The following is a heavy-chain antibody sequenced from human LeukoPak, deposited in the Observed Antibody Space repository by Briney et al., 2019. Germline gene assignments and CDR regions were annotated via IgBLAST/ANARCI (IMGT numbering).Heavy chain of an antibody. V-gene: IGHV3-21*01. Sequence: AGGSLRLSCAASGFTFSSYSMNWVRQAPGKGLEWVSSISSSSSYIYYADSVKGRFTISRDNAKNSLYLQMNSLRAEDTAVYYCARDRVTVVRGHTAPQHWGQGTLVTVSS. CDR3: ARDRVTVVRGHTAPQH. CDR1: GFTFSSYS. CDR2: ISSSSSYI. J-gene: IGHJ1*01. D-gene: IGHD3-10*01.